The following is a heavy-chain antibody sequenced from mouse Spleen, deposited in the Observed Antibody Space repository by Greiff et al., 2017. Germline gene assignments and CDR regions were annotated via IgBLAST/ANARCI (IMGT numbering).Heavy chain of an antibody. J-gene: IGHJ2*01. CDR1: GFTFSSYA. Sequence: EVKLEESGGGLVKLGGSLKLSCAASGFTFSSYAMSWVRQTPEKRLEWVATLSSGGGNTYYPDRVQGRFTISRDNAKNTLYLQMSSLKSEDTAMYYCARHPLFDYWGQGTTLTVSS. CDR2: LSSGGGNT. V-gene: IGHV5-9*04. CDR3: ARHPLFDY.